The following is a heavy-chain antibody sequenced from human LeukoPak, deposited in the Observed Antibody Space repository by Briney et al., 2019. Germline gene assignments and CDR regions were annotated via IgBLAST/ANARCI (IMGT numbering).Heavy chain of an antibody. CDR1: GYTLTELS. V-gene: IGHV1-24*01. CDR2: FDPEDGET. CDR3: ATEITMVRGMDV. Sequence: GASVKVSCEVSGYTLTELSMHWVRQAPGKGLEWMGGFDPEDGETIYAQKFRGRVTMTEDTSTDTAYMELSSLRSEDTAVYYCATEITMVRGMDVWGQGTTVTVSS. J-gene: IGHJ6*02. D-gene: IGHD3-10*01.